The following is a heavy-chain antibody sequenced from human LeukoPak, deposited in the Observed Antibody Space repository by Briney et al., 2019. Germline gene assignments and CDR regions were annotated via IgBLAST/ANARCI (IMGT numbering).Heavy chain of an antibody. J-gene: IGHJ3*02. CDR1: GFTFDDYT. Sequence: GGSLRLFCATSGFTFDDYTKLWVRQAPGRGLEWVSLISWDGGSTYYADAVKGRFTISRDNSKNSLYLQMNSLRTEDTALYYCAKASGELPRDASDIWGQGTMATVSS. D-gene: IGHD1-26*01. CDR2: ISWDGGST. CDR3: AKASGELPRDASDI. V-gene: IGHV3-43*01.